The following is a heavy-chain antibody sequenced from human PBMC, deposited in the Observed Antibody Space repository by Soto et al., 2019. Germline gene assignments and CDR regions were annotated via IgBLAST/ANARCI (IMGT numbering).Heavy chain of an antibody. D-gene: IGHD5-12*01. J-gene: IGHJ2*01. Sequence: GVSLRLSCAASGFTFSSYAMSWVRQAPGKGLEWVSGISGSGGTTYYADSVKGRFTISRDDSKKTLYLQMNSLRADDTAVYYCAKGPYSGYDAYWYFHLWGRGTLVTVSS. CDR3: AKGPYSGYDAYWYFHL. CDR2: ISGSGGTT. V-gene: IGHV3-23*01. CDR1: GFTFSSYA.